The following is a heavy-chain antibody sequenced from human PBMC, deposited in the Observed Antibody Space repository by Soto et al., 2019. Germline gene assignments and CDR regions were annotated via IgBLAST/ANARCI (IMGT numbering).Heavy chain of an antibody. CDR3: ATVPPRIVVVLAEFPT. Sequence: QVELKQSGPGLVRPSGTLSLTCRVSGTSISSTYWWTWVRQSPGKGLEWIGEIYHNGSTKYNPSLQSRVSLSVDKSNNQFSLKLTSVTAADTAVYYCATVPPRIVVVLAEFPTWGQGTLVTVSS. J-gene: IGHJ4*02. V-gene: IGHV4-4*02. CDR1: GTSISSTYW. D-gene: IGHD2-21*01. CDR2: IYHNGST.